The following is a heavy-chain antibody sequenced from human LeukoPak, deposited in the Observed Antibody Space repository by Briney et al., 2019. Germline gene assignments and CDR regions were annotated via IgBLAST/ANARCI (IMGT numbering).Heavy chain of an antibody. J-gene: IGHJ3*02. D-gene: IGHD6-6*01. CDR2: ISSSSSYI. CDR3: ARQDSSSGAFDI. CDR1: GFTLGSYR. V-gene: IGHV3-21*01. Sequence: KPGGSLRFSCAASGFTLGSYRLNGVRQAPGKGLDWVSSISSSSSYIYYADSVKGRFTISRDNAKNSLYLQMNSLRAEDTAVYYCARQDSSSGAFDIWGQGTMVTVSS.